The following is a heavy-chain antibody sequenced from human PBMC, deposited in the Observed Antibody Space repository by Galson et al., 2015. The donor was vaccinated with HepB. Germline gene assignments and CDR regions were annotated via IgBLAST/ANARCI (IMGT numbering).Heavy chain of an antibody. D-gene: IGHD6-13*01. J-gene: IGHJ4*02. CDR3: ARRGRAAADHSNDC. Sequence: QSGAEVKKPGESLKISCKGSGYTFTDYWIGWVRHMPGKGLEWMGIINPGDSETRYCPSFEGQVTISADKSINTAYLQWSSLKASDTARYYCARRGRAAADHSNDCWGQGTPVTVSS. CDR2: INPGDSET. V-gene: IGHV5-51*01. CDR1: GYTFTDYW.